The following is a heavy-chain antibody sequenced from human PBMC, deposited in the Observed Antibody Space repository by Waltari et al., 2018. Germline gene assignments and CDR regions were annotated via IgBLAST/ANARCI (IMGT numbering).Heavy chain of an antibody. CDR2: IYYSGST. Sequence: QVQLQESGPGLVKPSETLSLTCTVSGGSISSHYWSWIRQPPGKGLEWIGDIYYSGSTNYNPSLKSRVTISVDTSKNQFSLKLSSVTAADTAVYYCAKLAYYYYGMDVWGQGTTVTVSS. CDR1: GGSISSHY. D-gene: IGHD6-13*01. V-gene: IGHV4-59*11. J-gene: IGHJ6*02. CDR3: AKLAYYYYGMDV.